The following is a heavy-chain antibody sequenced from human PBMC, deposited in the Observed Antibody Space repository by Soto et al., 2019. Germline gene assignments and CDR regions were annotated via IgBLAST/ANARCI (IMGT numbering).Heavy chain of an antibody. D-gene: IGHD3-22*01. Sequence: ASVKVSCKASGYTFTSYYMHWVRQAPGQGLEWMGIINPSGGSTSYAQKFQGRVTMTRDTSTSTVYMELSSLRSEDTAVYYCARDLREVRYYYDSSGYFDAFDIWGQWTMVTVSS. J-gene: IGHJ3*02. CDR3: ARDLREVRYYYDSSGYFDAFDI. CDR2: INPSGGST. V-gene: IGHV1-46*01. CDR1: GYTFTSYY.